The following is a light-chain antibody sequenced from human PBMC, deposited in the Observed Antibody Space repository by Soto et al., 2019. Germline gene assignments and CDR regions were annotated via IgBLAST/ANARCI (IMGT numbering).Light chain of an antibody. CDR3: QQRSNWPPKIT. CDR1: LPIDST. CDR2: GTS. V-gene: IGKV3-15*01. Sequence: VMTQSPATLSVSRGERVTLSCRANLPIDSTLAWYQQKPGQAPRLLIYGTSTRATGIPARFSGSGSGTDFTLTISSLEPEDFAVYYCQQRSNWPPKITFGQGTRLEIK. J-gene: IGKJ5*01.